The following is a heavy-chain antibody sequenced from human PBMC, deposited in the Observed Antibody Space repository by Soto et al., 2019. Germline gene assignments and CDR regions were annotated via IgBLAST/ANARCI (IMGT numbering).Heavy chain of an antibody. V-gene: IGHV3-13*01. CDR3: AKQGSLWHGGGGWFDP. J-gene: IGHJ5*02. CDR2: IGTQHDT. CDR1: GFTFSAYD. D-gene: IGHD3-16*01. Sequence: EVQLVESGGGLVQPGGSLRLSCAASGFTFSAYDMHWVRQATGKGLEWVSAIGTQHDTYYPDSVKGRFTISRENAKNSLYFPMNTPKARGPAVFYWAKQGSLWHGGGGWFDPWGQGTLVTVSS.